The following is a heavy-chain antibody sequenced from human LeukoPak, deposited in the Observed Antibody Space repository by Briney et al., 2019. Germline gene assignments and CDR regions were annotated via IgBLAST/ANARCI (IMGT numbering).Heavy chain of an antibody. Sequence: SETLSLTCTVSGGSISSYYWSWIRQPPGKGLEWIGYIYYSGSTNYNPSLKSRVTISVDTSKNQFSLKLSSVTAADTAVNYCARERGKRDWFDPWGQGTLVTVSS. CDR3: ARERGKRDWFDP. CDR2: IYYSGST. CDR1: GGSISSYY. V-gene: IGHV4-59*01. J-gene: IGHJ5*02.